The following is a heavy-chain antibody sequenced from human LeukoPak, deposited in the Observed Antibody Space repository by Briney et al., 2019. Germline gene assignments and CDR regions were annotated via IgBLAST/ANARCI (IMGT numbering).Heavy chain of an antibody. D-gene: IGHD3-22*01. Sequence: GGSLRLSCAASGFTFSSHWMYWVRQAPGKGLEWVANIKQDGSETFYVDSVKGRFTISRDNAKNSLYLQMNSLRAEDTAVYYCAREAYDSSGYPRYYFDYWGQGTLVTVSS. V-gene: IGHV3-7*05. CDR2: IKQDGSET. CDR3: AREAYDSSGYPRYYFDY. J-gene: IGHJ4*02. CDR1: GFTFSSHW.